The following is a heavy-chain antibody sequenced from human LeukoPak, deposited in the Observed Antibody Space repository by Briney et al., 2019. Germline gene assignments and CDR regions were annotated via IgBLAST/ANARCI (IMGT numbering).Heavy chain of an antibody. Sequence: SETLSLTCTVSGGSISSSSYYWGWIRQPPGKGLEWIGSIYYSGSTYYNSSLKSRVTISVDTSKNQFSLKLSSVTAADTAVYYCARHVARIAAAGTVWWFDPWGQGTLVTVSS. D-gene: IGHD6-13*01. V-gene: IGHV4-39*01. J-gene: IGHJ5*02. CDR2: IYYSGST. CDR3: ARHVARIAAAGTVWWFDP. CDR1: GGSISSSSYY.